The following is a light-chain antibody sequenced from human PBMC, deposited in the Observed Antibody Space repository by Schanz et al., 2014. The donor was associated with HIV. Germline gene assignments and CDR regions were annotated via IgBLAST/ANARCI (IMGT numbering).Light chain of an antibody. CDR2: NDN. V-gene: IGLV1-44*01. CDR1: SSNIGSNT. CDR3: QSYDSSLSAVA. Sequence: QSVLTQPPSASGTPGQRVTISCSGSSSNIGSNTVNWYQQLPGTAPKLLIHNDNQRPSGVPDRISGSKSGTSASLAISGLQSEDEADYYCQSYDSSLSAVAFGGGTKLTVL. J-gene: IGLJ2*01.